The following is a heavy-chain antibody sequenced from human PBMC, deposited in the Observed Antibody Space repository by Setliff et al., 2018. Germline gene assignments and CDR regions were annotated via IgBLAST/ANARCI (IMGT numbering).Heavy chain of an antibody. J-gene: IGHJ4*02. CDR3: ARAGSAAAGRKGIFEY. CDR1: GYSFSSYY. Sequence: ASVKVSCKASGYSFSSYYMHWVRQAPGQGLEWMGIINPGGGSSSSTEKFQGRVTMTRDTSASTVYMEMGNLTSDDTAVYYCARAGSAAAGRKGIFEYWGQGSLVTVSS. CDR2: INPGGGSS. V-gene: IGHV1-46*01. D-gene: IGHD6-13*01.